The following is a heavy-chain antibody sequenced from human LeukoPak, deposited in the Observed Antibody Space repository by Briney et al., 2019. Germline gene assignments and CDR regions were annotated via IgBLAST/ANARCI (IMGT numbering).Heavy chain of an antibody. Sequence: SETLSLTCTVSGGSISSSSYYWGWIRQPPGKGLEWIGSIYYSGSTYYNPSLKSRVTISVDTSKNQFSLKLSSVTAADTAVYYCARRVEMATLWFDPWGQGTLVTVSS. V-gene: IGHV4-39*01. D-gene: IGHD5-24*01. CDR3: ARRVEMATLWFDP. J-gene: IGHJ5*02. CDR2: IYYSGST. CDR1: GGSISSSSYY.